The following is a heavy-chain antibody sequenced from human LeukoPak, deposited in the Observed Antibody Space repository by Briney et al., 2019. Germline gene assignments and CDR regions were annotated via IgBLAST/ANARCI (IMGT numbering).Heavy chain of an antibody. J-gene: IGHJ4*02. Sequence: GGSLRLSCAASGFTFSVYGMHWVRQAPGKGLEWVALIWYDGGNKYYADSVKGRYTISRDNSKNTLYLQMNSLRAEDTAVYYCARGYYYHTSGYWGIDYWGQGTLVTVSS. CDR1: GFTFSVYG. D-gene: IGHD3-22*01. V-gene: IGHV3-33*01. CDR3: ARGYYYHTSGYWGIDY. CDR2: IWYDGGNK.